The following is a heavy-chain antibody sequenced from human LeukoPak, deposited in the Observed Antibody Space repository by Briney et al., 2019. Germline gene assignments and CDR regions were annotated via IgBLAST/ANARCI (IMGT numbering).Heavy chain of an antibody. J-gene: IGHJ4*02. CDR1: GFTFSTYA. CDR2: ISGSDRST. V-gene: IGHV3-23*01. Sequence: GGSLRLSCAASGFTFSTYAMSWVRQAPGKGLEWVSGISGSDRSTYYADSVKGRFTISRDNSNSTLYLQMNSLRTEDTAVYYCARVVSSGWSLPLDYWGQGTLVTVSS. D-gene: IGHD6-19*01. CDR3: ARVVSSGWSLPLDY.